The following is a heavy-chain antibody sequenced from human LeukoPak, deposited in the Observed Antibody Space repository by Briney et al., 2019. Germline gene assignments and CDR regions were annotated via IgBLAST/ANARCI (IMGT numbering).Heavy chain of an antibody. V-gene: IGHV3-48*01. D-gene: IGHD3/OR15-3a*01. Sequence: PGRSLRLSCAASGFTFSSYSMNWVRQAPGKGLEWVSYISSSGSTIYYADSVKGRFTISRDNAKNSLYLQMNSLRAEDTAVYYCARDDLGTSYFYYGMDVWGQGTTVTVSS. CDR1: GFTFSSYS. CDR3: ARDDLGTSYFYYGMDV. J-gene: IGHJ6*02. CDR2: ISSSGSTI.